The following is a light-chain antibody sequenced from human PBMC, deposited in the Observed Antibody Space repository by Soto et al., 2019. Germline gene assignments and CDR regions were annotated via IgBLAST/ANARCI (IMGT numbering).Light chain of an antibody. CDR2: DVS. Sequence: QSVLTQPASVSGSPGQSITISCTGTSSDVGGYNYVSWYQQHPGKAPKLMIYDVSNRPSGVSNRFSGSKSCNTASLTISGLQAEDEADYYCRSYTSSSTVVFGGGTKVTVL. CDR3: RSYTSSSTVV. CDR1: SSDVGGYNY. J-gene: IGLJ2*01. V-gene: IGLV2-14*01.